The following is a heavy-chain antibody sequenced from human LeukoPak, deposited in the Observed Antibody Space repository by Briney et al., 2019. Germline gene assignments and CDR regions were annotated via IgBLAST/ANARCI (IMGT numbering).Heavy chain of an antibody. CDR3: ARDRGYSESDAFDI. D-gene: IGHD5-18*01. CDR2: IIPIFGTA. CDR1: GGTFSSYA. V-gene: IGHV1-69*13. J-gene: IGHJ3*02. Sequence: SVKVSCKASGGTFSSYAISWVRQAPGQGLEWMGGIIPIFGTANYAQKFQGRVTITANESTSTAYMELSSLRSEDTAVYYCARDRGYSESDAFDIWGQGTMVTVSS.